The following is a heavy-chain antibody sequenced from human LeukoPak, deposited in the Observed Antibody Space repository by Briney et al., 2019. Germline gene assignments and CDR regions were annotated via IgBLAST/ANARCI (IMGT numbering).Heavy chain of an antibody. V-gene: IGHV3-30*04. J-gene: IGHJ4*02. CDR1: GFTFSSYA. Sequence: PGGSLRLSCAASGFTFSSYAMHWVRQAPGKGLEWVAVISYDGSNKYYADSVKGRFTISRDNSKNTLYLQMNSLRAEDTAVYYCARDSVVSFDYWGQGTLVTVSS. D-gene: IGHD2-15*01. CDR2: ISYDGSNK. CDR3: ARDSVVSFDY.